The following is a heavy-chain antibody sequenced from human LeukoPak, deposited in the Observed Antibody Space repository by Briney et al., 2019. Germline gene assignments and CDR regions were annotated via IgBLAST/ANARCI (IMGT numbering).Heavy chain of an antibody. Sequence: GGSLRLSCAASGLTFSSYWMHSVRQAPGKGLVWVSRIKSDGSTRYADSVKGRFTISRDNAKNTVSLQMNSLRAEDTAVSYCASFPWNYVTYYYYYMDVWGKGTTVTVSS. CDR1: GLTFSSYW. CDR2: IKSDGST. J-gene: IGHJ6*03. D-gene: IGHD1-7*01. CDR3: ASFPWNYVTYYYYYMDV. V-gene: IGHV3-74*01.